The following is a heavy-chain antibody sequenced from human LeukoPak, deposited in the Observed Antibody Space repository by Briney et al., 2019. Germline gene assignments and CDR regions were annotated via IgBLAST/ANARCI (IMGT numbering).Heavy chain of an antibody. J-gene: IGHJ4*02. Sequence: GSLRLSCAASGFTFSRYAMSWVRQAPGKGLEWVSAISGSGGNTHYADSVKGRFTISRDNSKNTLYLQMNSLRAEDTAVYYCAKDPDNVLLWFGETEWGQGTLVTVSS. CDR3: AKDPDNVLLWFGETE. CDR2: ISGSGGNT. D-gene: IGHD3-10*01. CDR1: GFTFSRYA. V-gene: IGHV3-23*01.